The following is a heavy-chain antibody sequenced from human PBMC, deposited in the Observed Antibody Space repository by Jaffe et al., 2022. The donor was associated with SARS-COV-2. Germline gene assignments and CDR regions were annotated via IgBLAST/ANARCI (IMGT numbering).Heavy chain of an antibody. Sequence: QVQLQESGPGLVKPSETLSLTCTVSGGSISSYYWSWIRQPPGKGLEWIGYIYYSGSTNYNPSLKSRVTISVDTSKNQFSLKLSSVTAADTAVYYCARAGGRGLGTFPFLDYWGQGTLVTVSS. CDR2: IYYSGST. J-gene: IGHJ4*02. V-gene: IGHV4-59*01. CDR1: GGSISSYY. CDR3: ARAGGRGLGTFPFLDY. D-gene: IGHD3-16*01.